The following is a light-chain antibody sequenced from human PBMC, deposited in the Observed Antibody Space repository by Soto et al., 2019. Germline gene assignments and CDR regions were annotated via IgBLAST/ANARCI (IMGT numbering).Light chain of an antibody. CDR1: SSDVGGYNY. J-gene: IGLJ2*01. Sequence: QSVLTQPASVSGSPGQSITISCTGTSSDVGGYNYVSWYQQHPGKAPKLMIYDVSNRPSGVSNRFSGSKSGNTASLTISGIQAEDEADYYCSSYTSSSTVVFGGGTKLTVL. V-gene: IGLV2-14*01. CDR3: SSYTSSSTVV. CDR2: DVS.